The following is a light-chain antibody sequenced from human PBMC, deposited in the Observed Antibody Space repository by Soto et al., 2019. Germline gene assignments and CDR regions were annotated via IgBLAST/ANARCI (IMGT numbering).Light chain of an antibody. CDR3: QQYNKWRT. J-gene: IGKJ1*01. CDR1: QSVSSN. Sequence: EIVLTRSPGTLSLSPGERATLSCRASQSVSSNLAWYQQKPGQAPRLLIYGASTRATGIPARISGSGSGTEFTLTITSLQSEDFAVYYCQQYNKWRTFGQGTKVDIK. V-gene: IGKV3-15*01. CDR2: GAS.